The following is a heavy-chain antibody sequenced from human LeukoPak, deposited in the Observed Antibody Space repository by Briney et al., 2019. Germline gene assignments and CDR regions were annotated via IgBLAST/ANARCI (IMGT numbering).Heavy chain of an antibody. CDR1: GGSISSGTYY. J-gene: IGHJ5*02. V-gene: IGHV4-39*01. Sequence: SETLSLTCTVSGGSISSGTYYWAWIRQPPGKGPEWIGSISYTGNTYYNPSLNSRVTISVDTSKNQFSLKLSSVTAADTAVYYCARQVSSSGFFWFDPWGQGTLVTVSS. D-gene: IGHD6-6*01. CDR2: ISYTGNT. CDR3: ARQVSSSGFFWFDP.